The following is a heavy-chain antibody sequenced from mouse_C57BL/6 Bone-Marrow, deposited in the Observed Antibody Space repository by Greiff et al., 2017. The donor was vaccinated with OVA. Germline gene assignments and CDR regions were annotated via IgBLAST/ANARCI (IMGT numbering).Heavy chain of an antibody. CDR3: TTYSSGYVSWFAY. Sequence: VQLKQSGAELVRPGASVKLSCTASGFNIKDDYMHWVKQRPEQGLEWIGWIDPENGDTEYASKFQGKATITADTSSNTAYLQLSSLTSEDTAVYYCTTYSSGYVSWFAYWGQGTLVTVSA. CDR1: GFNIKDDY. CDR2: IDPENGDT. V-gene: IGHV14-4*01. J-gene: IGHJ3*01. D-gene: IGHD3-2*02.